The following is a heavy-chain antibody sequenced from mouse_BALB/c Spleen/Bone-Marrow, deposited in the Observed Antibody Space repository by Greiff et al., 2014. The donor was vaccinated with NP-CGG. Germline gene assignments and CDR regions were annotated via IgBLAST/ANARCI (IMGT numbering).Heavy chain of an antibody. Sequence: QVQLKESGAELVRPGTSVKVSCKASGYAFTNYLIEWVKQRPGQGLEWIGMINPGSGGTNYNEKFKGKATLTVDKSSSTAYMQLSSLTSDDSAVYFCARRDGSYFDYWGQGTTLTVSS. D-gene: IGHD3-3*01. CDR3: ARRDGSYFDY. J-gene: IGHJ2*01. CDR2: INPGSGGT. CDR1: GYAFTNYL. V-gene: IGHV1-54*01.